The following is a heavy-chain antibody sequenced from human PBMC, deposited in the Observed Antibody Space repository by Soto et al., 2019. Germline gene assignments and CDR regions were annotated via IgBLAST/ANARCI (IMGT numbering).Heavy chain of an antibody. Sequence: QVQLVESGGGVVQPGRSLRLSCAASGFPFTSYGMHWVRDGPGKGLEWLAVISYDGTNKFYAESVKGRFIISRDNSKNTLYLQMNSLRPEDTALYYCVGGQFYFDYRGQGTLVIVS. CDR1: GFPFTSYG. J-gene: IGHJ4*02. CDR2: ISYDGTNK. CDR3: VGGQFYFDY. D-gene: IGHD3-10*01. V-gene: IGHV3-30*03.